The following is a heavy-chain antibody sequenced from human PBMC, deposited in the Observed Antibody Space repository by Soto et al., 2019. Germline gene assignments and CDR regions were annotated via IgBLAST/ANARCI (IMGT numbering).Heavy chain of an antibody. Sequence: LRLSCAASGFTFSSYSMNWVRQAPGKGLEWVSSISSSSSYIYYADSVKGRFTISRDNAKNSLYLQMNSLRAEDTAVYYGALTGGGVSNYYGMDVWGQGTTVTVSS. D-gene: IGHD3-16*01. CDR1: GFTFSSYS. V-gene: IGHV3-21*01. CDR3: ALTGGGVSNYYGMDV. CDR2: ISSSSSYI. J-gene: IGHJ6*02.